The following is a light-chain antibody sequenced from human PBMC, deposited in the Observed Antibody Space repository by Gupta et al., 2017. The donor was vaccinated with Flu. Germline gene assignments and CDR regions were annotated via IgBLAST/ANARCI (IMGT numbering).Light chain of an antibody. J-gene: IGKJ3*01. CDR2: GAS. CDR1: QSVSSS. Sequence: EIVMTQSPATLSVSPGERATLSCRASQSVSSSLAWYQQKPGQAPRLLIYGASTRATGIPARFSGSGSGTEFTLTISSLQSEDFAVYYCQQDNNWPRTFGPGTKVDIK. V-gene: IGKV3-15*01. CDR3: QQDNNWPRT.